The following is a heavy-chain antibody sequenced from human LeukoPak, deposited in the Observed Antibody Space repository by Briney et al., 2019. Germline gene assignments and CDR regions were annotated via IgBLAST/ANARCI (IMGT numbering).Heavy chain of an antibody. V-gene: IGHV4-34*01. CDR1: GGSFSGYY. Sequence: SETLSLTCAVYGGSFSGYYWSWIRQPPGKGLEWIGEINHSGSTNYNPSLKSRVTISVDTSKNQFSLKLSSVTAADTAVYYCASHGPHHYYYYMDVWGKGTTVTVSS. D-gene: IGHD4-17*01. CDR3: ASHGPHHYYYYMDV. J-gene: IGHJ6*03. CDR2: INHSGST.